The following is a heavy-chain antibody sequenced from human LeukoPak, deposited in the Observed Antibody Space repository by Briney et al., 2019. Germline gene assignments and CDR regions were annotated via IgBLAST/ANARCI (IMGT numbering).Heavy chain of an antibody. V-gene: IGHV1-2*06. CDR3: ARGELVGLGAISAGWFDP. CDR1: GYTFTGYY. J-gene: IGHJ5*02. D-gene: IGHD1-26*01. Sequence: GASVKDSCKASGYTFTGYYMHWVRQAPGQGLEWMGRINPNSGGTNYAQKFQGRVTMTRDTSISTAYMELSRLRSDDTTVYYCARGELVGLGAISAGWFDPWGQGTLVTVSS. CDR2: INPNSGGT.